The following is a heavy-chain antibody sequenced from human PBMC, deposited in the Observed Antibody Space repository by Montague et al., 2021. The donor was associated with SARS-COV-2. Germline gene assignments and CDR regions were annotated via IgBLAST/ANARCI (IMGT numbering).Heavy chain of an antibody. CDR3: ARGGSYSSGWYGVDYYYGMDV. D-gene: IGHD6-19*01. CDR1: GGSISSGDYY. V-gene: IGHV4-31*03. CDR2: IYYSGST. J-gene: IGHJ6*02. Sequence: TLSLTCTVSGGSISSGDYYWSWISQHPGKGLEWIGYIYYSGSTYYNPSLKSRVTISVDTSKNQFSLKLSSVTAADTAVYYCARGGSYSSGWYGVDYYYGMDVWGQGTTVTVSS.